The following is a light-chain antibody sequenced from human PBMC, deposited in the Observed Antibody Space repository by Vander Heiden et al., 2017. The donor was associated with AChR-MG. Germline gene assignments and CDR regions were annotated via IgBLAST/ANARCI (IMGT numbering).Light chain of an antibody. J-gene: IGKJ1*01. CDR3: QQSNNWQT. Sequence: EIAMTQSPATLSVSPGQTATLSCRASQSVSSNSAWYQQKPGQAPRLLIYGASTRATGIPARFSGSGSGTEFTLTISSLQSEDFAVYYCQQSNNWQTFRQRTKVEIK. V-gene: IGKV3-15*01. CDR2: GAS. CDR1: QSVSSN.